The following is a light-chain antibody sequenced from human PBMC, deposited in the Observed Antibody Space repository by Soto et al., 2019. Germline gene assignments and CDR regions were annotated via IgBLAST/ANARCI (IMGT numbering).Light chain of an antibody. CDR1: QSLEHSDGNTY. Sequence: DVVMTQSPLSLPVTLGQPASISCRSSQSLEHSDGNTYLNWIQQKQGQSPRRLIDKVSTRDSGDLDRLSGSGSGSVSTLKISRVEAEDVGVYYCVQGTDWPPSLTFGQGTRLEIK. J-gene: IGKJ5*01. V-gene: IGKV2-30*02. CDR3: VQGTDWPPSLT. CDR2: KVS.